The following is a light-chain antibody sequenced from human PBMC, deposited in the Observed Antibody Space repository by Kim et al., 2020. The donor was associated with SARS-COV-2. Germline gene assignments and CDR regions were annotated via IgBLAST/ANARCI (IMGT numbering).Light chain of an antibody. CDR1: SSDVGSYDR. Sequence: GQSITISGTGSSSDVGSYDRVSWYQQSPNKAPRLIIFQDYNRPSGVSNRFSGSKSGNTASLTISGLQAEDEADYYCCSYTNTNTWIFGGGTQLTVL. V-gene: IGLV2-14*02. CDR2: QDY. J-gene: IGLJ2*01. CDR3: CSYTNTNTWI.